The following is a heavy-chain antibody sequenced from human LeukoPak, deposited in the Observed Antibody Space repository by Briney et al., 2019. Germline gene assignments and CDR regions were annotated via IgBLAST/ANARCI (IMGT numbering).Heavy chain of an antibody. D-gene: IGHD6-13*01. Sequence: SETLSLTCSVSAGFISSYYWSWIRQPPGKGLEWIGFSLYGGTTNYNPSLKSRVTISVDTSKNQFSLKLSSVTAADTAVYYCARRSGRGTAAAPFDYWGQGTLVTVSS. CDR3: ARRSGRGTAAAPFDY. J-gene: IGHJ4*02. CDR1: AGFISSYY. CDR2: SLYGGTT. V-gene: IGHV4-59*08.